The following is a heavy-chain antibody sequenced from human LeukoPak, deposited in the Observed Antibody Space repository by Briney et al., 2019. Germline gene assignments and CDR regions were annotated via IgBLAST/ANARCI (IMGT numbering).Heavy chain of an antibody. CDR2: IHYSGTT. D-gene: IGHD1-26*01. Sequence: SETLSLTCTVSGGSISSGPYFWGWIRQPPGRGLEWIGSIHYSGTTYYSPSLRSRVTISLATSKNQVSLNLSSLTAADTAVYYCARHGGWDLIYWGQGTLVTVSS. V-gene: IGHV4-39*01. CDR1: GGSISSGPYF. CDR3: ARHGGWDLIY. J-gene: IGHJ4*02.